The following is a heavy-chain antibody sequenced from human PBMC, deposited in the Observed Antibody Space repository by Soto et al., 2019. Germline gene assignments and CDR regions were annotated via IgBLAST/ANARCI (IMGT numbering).Heavy chain of an antibody. D-gene: IGHD2-2*02. CDR1: GYTFTSYG. V-gene: IGHV1-18*04. CDR2: ISAYNGNT. J-gene: IGHJ6*02. Sequence: ASVKVSCKASGYTFTSYGISWVRQAPGQGLEWMGWISAYNGNTNYAQKLQGRVTMTTDTSTSTAYMELRSLRSDDTAVYYCARDGDCSRSSCYNSHYYGMAVRGQGSTVVVSS. CDR3: ARDGDCSRSSCYNSHYYGMAV.